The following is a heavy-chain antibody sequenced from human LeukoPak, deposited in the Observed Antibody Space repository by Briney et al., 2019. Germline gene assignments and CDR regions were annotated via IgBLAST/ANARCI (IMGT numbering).Heavy chain of an antibody. CDR1: GGSISSGSYY. V-gene: IGHV4-61*02. J-gene: IGHJ6*03. CDR3: ARDFRVSRWYNYYYYYMDV. Sequence: SETLSLTCTVSGGSISSGSYYWSWIRQPAGKGLEWIGRIYTSGSTNYNPSLKSRVTISVDKSRNQFSLKLSSVTAADTAVYYCARDFRVSRWYNYYYYYMDVWGKGTTVTISS. D-gene: IGHD6-19*01. CDR2: IYTSGST.